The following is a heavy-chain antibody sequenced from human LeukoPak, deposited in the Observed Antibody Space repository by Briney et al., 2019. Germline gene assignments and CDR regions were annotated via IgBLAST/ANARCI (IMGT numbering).Heavy chain of an antibody. D-gene: IGHD1-14*01. Sequence: QPGGSLRLSCAASGFTFSSFWMYWVRQAPGKGLVWVSRINSDGSSTRYADSVKGRFTISRDDSENTLYLQMNSLRAEDTAVYYCAKATGYLLWGQGTLVTVSS. CDR2: INSDGSST. J-gene: IGHJ4*02. CDR3: AKATGYLL. V-gene: IGHV3-74*01. CDR1: GFTFSSFW.